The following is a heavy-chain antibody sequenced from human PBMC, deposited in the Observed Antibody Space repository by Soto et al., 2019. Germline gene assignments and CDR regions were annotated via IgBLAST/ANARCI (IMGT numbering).Heavy chain of an antibody. CDR2: IYLGDSDT. J-gene: IGHJ6*02. CDR3: ARRTSSWSDNSGYGMDV. Sequence: PGESLKISCKGPPYSLTSYWIGWVRQMPGKGLEWMGIIYLGDSDTRYSPSFQGQVTISADKSITTAYLQWSSLKASDTAMYYCARRTSSWSDNSGYGMDVWGQGTTVTVSS. CDR1: PYSLTSYW. D-gene: IGHD6-13*01. V-gene: IGHV5-51*01.